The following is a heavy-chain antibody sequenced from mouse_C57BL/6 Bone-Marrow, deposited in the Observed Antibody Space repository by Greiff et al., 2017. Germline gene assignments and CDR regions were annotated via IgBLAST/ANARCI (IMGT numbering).Heavy chain of an antibody. CDR3: TTGVTTTGYYFDY. V-gene: IGHV14-4*01. CDR1: GFNIKDDY. J-gene: IGHJ2*01. CDR2: IDPENGDT. Sequence: VQLQQSGAELVRPGASVKLSCTASGFNIKDDYMHWVKQRPEQGLEWIGWIDPENGDTEYASKFQGKATIAADTSSNTAYLQLSSLTSEDTAVYYCTTGVTTTGYYFDYWGQGTTLTVSS. D-gene: IGHD2-2*01.